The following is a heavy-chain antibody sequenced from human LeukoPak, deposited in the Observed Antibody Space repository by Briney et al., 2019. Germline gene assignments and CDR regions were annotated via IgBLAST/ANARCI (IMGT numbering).Heavy chain of an antibody. J-gene: IGHJ3*01. V-gene: IGHV3-21*04. CDR1: GFTFSSYS. CDR2: ISSTSSYI. D-gene: IGHD2-21*01. CDR3: ARDPIPLLGRAFDV. Sequence: GGSLRLSCAASGFTFSSYSMNWVRQAPGKGLEWVSSISSTSSYIYYADSMKGRFTISRDNAKNSLYLQMNSLRAEDTAVYYCARDPIPLLGRAFDVWGQGAVVTVSS.